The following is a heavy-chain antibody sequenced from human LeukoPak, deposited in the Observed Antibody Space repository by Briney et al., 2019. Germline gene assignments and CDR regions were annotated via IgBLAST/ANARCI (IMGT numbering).Heavy chain of an antibody. CDR2: ISSSSSTI. D-gene: IGHD6-6*01. V-gene: IGHV3-48*01. J-gene: IGHJ3*01. Sequence: PGGSLRLSCAASGFTFSSYSMNWVRQAPGKGLEWVSYISSSSSTIYNADSVKGRFTISRDNAKNSLYLQINSLRAEDTAVYYCARSSYSSSSSVWGQGTMVTVSS. CDR1: GFTFSSYS. CDR3: ARSSYSSSSSV.